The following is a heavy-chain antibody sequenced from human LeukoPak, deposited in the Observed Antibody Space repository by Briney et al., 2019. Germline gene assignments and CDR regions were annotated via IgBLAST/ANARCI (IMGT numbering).Heavy chain of an antibody. V-gene: IGHV3-30*18. D-gene: IGHD2-2*01. CDR1: GFTFSSDC. CDR3: AKDWLGTKWIMAV. J-gene: IGHJ6*04. CDR2: ISYDGSNK. Sequence: GRSLRLSCAASGFTFSSDCMRWVRQAPGKGLEWVAVISYDGSNKYYADSVKGRCTISRDNSKNTLYLQMNSLRDEDKAVYYCAKDWLGTKWIMAVWGKGTTVTVYS.